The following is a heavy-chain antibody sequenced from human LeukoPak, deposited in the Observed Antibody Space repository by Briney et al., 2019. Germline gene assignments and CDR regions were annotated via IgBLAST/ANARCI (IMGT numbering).Heavy chain of an antibody. V-gene: IGHV3-74*01. CDR1: GFTFSSYW. Sequence: GGSLRLSCAASGFTFSSYWMHWVRQAPGKGLVWVSCINTDGSSTTYADSVKGRFTISRDNAKNTLYLQTNSLRAEDTAVYYCARAGDFWSGNNWFDPWGQGTLVTVSS. J-gene: IGHJ5*02. CDR2: INTDGSST. CDR3: ARAGDFWSGNNWFDP. D-gene: IGHD3-3*01.